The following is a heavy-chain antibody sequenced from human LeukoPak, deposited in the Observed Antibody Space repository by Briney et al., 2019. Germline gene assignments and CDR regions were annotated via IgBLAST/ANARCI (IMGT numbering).Heavy chain of an antibody. Sequence: GGSLRLSCAASGFTFSSYWMHWVRQAPGKGLVWVSRINSDGSSTSYADSVKGRFTISRDNAKNTLYLQMNSLRAEDTAVYYCARARYYDSRVYSDWGQGPLGTVSS. CDR2: INSDGSST. D-gene: IGHD3-22*01. CDR1: GFTFSSYW. V-gene: IGHV3-74*01. CDR3: ARARYYDSRVYSD. J-gene: IGHJ4*02.